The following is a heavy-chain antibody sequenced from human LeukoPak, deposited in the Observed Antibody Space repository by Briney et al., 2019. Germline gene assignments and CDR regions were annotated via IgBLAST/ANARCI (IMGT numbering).Heavy chain of an antibody. V-gene: IGHV3-66*01. J-gene: IGHJ4*02. D-gene: IGHD4-17*01. CDR3: ARYGDSYYFDY. CDR1: GFTVSSNY. CDR2: IYSGGST. Sequence: PGGSLRLSCAASGFTVSSNYMSWVRQAPGKGLEWVSVIYSGGSTYYADSVKGRFTISRDNSKNTLYLQMNSLRAEDTAVYYCARYGDSYYFDYWGQGTLVTVSS.